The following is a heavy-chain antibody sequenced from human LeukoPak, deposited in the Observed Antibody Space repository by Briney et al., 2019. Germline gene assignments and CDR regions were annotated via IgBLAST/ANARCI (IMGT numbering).Heavy chain of an antibody. D-gene: IGHD2-21*01. CDR1: GFTVSSNY. CDR3: AKDRGYSDYYGMDV. J-gene: IGHJ6*02. CDR2: ISWNSGSI. Sequence: GGSLRLSCAASGFTVSSNYMSWVRQAPGKGLEWVSGISWNSGSIGYADSVKGRFTISRDNAKNSLYLQMNSLRAEDTALYYCAKDRGYSDYYGMDVWGQGTTVTVSS. V-gene: IGHV3-9*01.